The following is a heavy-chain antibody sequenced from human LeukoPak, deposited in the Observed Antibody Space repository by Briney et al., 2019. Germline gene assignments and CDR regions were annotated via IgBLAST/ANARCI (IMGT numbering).Heavy chain of an antibody. D-gene: IGHD6-19*01. CDR1: GFTFSIND. J-gene: IGHJ5*02. CDR2: IDTAGGA. V-gene: IGHV3-13*01. Sequence: GGSLRLSCAASGFTFSINDMHWVRQVTGKGLEWVSGIDTAGGAYYPDSVKGRFTMSRENAKNSLHLQMNSLTAGDTAVYYCARAVAGTHWLDPWGQGTLVTVSS. CDR3: ARAVAGTHWLDP.